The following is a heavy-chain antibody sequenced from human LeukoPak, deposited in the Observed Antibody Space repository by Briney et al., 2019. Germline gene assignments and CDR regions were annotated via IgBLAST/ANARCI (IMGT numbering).Heavy chain of an antibody. CDR2: ISYDGSNK. CDR1: GFTFSSYG. J-gene: IGHJ4*02. D-gene: IGHD6-19*01. V-gene: IGHV3-30*18. CDR3: AKDSVAVTGTGNIDY. Sequence: PGRSLRLSCAASGFTFSSYGMHWVRQAPGKGLEWVAVISYDGSNKYYADSVKGRFTISRDNSKNTLYLQMNSLRAEDTALYYCAKDSVAVTGTGNIDYWGQGTLVTVSS.